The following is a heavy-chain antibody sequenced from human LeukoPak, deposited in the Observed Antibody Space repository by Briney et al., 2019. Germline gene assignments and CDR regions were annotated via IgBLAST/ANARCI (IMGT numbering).Heavy chain of an antibody. CDR3: ARTYCSGGSCYSYFDD. CDR2: LRYGGNNR. CDR1: GFTFTNYG. J-gene: IGHJ4*02. Sequence: GGSLRLSCAASGFTFTNYGVHWVRQAPGKGLEWVALLRYGGNNRYYADSVKGRFTISRDNSKNTLYLQMSSLRAEDTAVYYCARTYCSGGSCYSYFDDWGQGTLVTVSS. D-gene: IGHD2-15*01. V-gene: IGHV3-30*02.